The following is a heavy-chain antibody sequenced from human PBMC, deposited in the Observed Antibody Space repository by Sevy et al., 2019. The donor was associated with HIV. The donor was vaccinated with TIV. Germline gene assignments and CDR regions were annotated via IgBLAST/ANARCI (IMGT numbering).Heavy chain of an antibody. D-gene: IGHD6-13*01. CDR1: GFTFDDYA. Sequence: GGSLRLSCAASGFTFDDYAMHWLRQAPGKGLEWVSSISWSSANIGYADSVKGRFSISRDNAKNSLYLQMNSLRTEDTAFYYCVKAPYSTSSPGWFDPWGQRTLVTVSS. J-gene: IGHJ5*02. CDR2: ISWSSANI. V-gene: IGHV3-9*01. CDR3: VKAPYSTSSPGWFDP.